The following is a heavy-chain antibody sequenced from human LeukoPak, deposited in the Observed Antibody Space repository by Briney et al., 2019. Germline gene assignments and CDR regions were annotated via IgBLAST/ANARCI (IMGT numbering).Heavy chain of an antibody. D-gene: IGHD7-27*01. CDR1: GFTFSSYW. V-gene: IGHV3-74*01. J-gene: IGHJ4*02. Sequence: SGGSLRLSCAASGFTFSSYWMHWVRQAPGKGLVWVSRINSDGSSTSYADSVKGRFTISRDNAKNTLYLQMNSLRAEDTAVYYCARVKSTGDPRGGTRYFDYWGQGTLVTVSS. CDR3: ARVKSTGDPRGGTRYFDY. CDR2: INSDGSST.